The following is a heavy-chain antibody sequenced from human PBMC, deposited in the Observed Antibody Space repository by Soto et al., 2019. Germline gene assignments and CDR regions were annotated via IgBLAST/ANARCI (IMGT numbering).Heavy chain of an antibody. CDR1: EYSISIGNY. Sequence: PSETLAITCAFSEYSISIGNYWAWIRQPPVRGLEWIGSLYHIGSTHYNTSLKSRVTISVDTSKNHFSLELSSVTAADTAIYYCRSSTSCYDESCVDVWGQGTLVTVSS. J-gene: IGHJ6*01. CDR2: LYHIGST. CDR3: RSSTSCYDESCVDV. V-gene: IGHV4-38-2*01. D-gene: IGHD2-2*01.